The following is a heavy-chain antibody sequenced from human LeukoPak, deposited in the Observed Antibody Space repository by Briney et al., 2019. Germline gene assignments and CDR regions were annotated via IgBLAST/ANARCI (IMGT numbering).Heavy chain of an antibody. Sequence: ASVKVSCKASGYTFTSYDINWVRQATGQGLEWMGWMNPNSGNTGYAQKFQGRVTMTRNTSISTAYTELSSLRSEDTAVYYCARDDYGDNDAFDIWGQGTMVTVSS. D-gene: IGHD4-17*01. CDR2: MNPNSGNT. J-gene: IGHJ3*02. CDR3: ARDDYGDNDAFDI. CDR1: GYTFTSYD. V-gene: IGHV1-8*01.